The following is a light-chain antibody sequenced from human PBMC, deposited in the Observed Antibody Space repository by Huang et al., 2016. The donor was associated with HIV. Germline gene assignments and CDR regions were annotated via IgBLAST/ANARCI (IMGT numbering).Light chain of an antibody. Sequence: DILLTQSPSSLSASVGDRVTIPCRASQKINTYLNWYQQNTGNAPNLLIHSASTLQTGVPSRFSGSGSGTDFTLTVNSLQPEDSATYYCQQGYSALITFGQGTRL. J-gene: IGKJ5*01. CDR1: QKINTY. V-gene: IGKV1-39*01. CDR2: SAS. CDR3: QQGYSALIT.